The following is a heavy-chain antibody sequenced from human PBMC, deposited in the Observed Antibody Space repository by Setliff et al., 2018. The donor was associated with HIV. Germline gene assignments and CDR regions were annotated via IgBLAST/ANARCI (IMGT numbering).Heavy chain of an antibody. Sequence: PGGSLSLSCAASGFTFSNSWMNWVRQAPGKGLVWVSRINSDGSSTTYADSVKGRFTISRDNAKNTLYLQMNSLRAEDTAVYYCASSGSYGYWGQGTLVTVSS. V-gene: IGHV3-74*01. CDR2: INSDGSST. CDR1: GFTFSNSW. J-gene: IGHJ4*02. CDR3: ASSGSYGY. D-gene: IGHD1-26*01.